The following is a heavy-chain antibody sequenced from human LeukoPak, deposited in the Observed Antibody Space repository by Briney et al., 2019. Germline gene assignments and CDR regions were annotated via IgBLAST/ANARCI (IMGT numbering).Heavy chain of an antibody. D-gene: IGHD5-18*01. CDR2: INGGGSS. V-gene: IGHV3-23*01. CDR1: GFTFNNYA. CDR3: AKGQGYNYGDSIDY. Sequence: PGGSLRLSCAASGFTFNNYAMTWVRQAPGKGLEWVSVINGGGSSYYADSMKGRFTVSRDNSKNTLYLQMNSLRDEDTAVYYCAKGQGYNYGDSIDYWGQGTLVTVSS. J-gene: IGHJ4*02.